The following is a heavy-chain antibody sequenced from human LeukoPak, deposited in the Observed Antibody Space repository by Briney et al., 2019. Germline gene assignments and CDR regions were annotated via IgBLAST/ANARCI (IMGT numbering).Heavy chain of an antibody. J-gene: IGHJ4*02. CDR1: GGSFSGYY. CDR3: ARGPSLWASCYRRFDY. V-gene: IGHV4-34*01. CDR2: INHSGST. Sequence: SETLSLTCAVYGGSFSGYYWSWIRQPPGKGLEWIGEINHSGSTNYNPSLKSRVTISIDTSKNQFSLKLSSVTAADTAVYYCARGPSLWASCYRRFDYWGQGTLVTVSS. D-gene: IGHD2-2*02.